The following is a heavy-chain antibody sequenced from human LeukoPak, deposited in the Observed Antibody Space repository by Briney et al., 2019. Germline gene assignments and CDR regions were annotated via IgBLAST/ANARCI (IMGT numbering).Heavy chain of an antibody. Sequence: ASVKVSRKASGYTFTSYGISWVRQAPGQGLEWMGWISAYNGNTNYAQKLQGRVTMTTDTSTSTAYMELRSLRSDDTAVYYCARDIPPGYCSGGSCYFDYWGQGTLVTVSS. V-gene: IGHV1-18*04. D-gene: IGHD2-15*01. CDR1: GYTFTSYG. J-gene: IGHJ4*02. CDR3: ARDIPPGYCSGGSCYFDY. CDR2: ISAYNGNT.